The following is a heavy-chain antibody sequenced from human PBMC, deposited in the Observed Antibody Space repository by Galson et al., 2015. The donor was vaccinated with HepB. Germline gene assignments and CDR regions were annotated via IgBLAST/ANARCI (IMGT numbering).Heavy chain of an antibody. V-gene: IGHV3-9*01. J-gene: IGHJ3*02. CDR2: ISWNSGSI. D-gene: IGHD2-2*01. CDR1: GFTFDDYA. CDR3: AKDSTPAAMPTDAFDI. Sequence: SLRLSCAASGFTFDDYAMHWVRQAPGKGLEWVSGISWNSGSIGYADSVKGRFTISRDNAKNSLYLQMNSLRAEDTALYYCAKDSTPAAMPTDAFDIWGQGTMVTVSS.